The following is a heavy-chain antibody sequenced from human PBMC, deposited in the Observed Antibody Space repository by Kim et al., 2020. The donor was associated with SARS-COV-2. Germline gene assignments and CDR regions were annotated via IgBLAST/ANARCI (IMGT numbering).Heavy chain of an antibody. CDR2: IWYDGSNK. CDR3: ARDGGGIVANLQTDY. CDR1: GFTFSSYG. D-gene: IGHD5-12*01. V-gene: IGHV3-33*01. Sequence: GGSLRLSCAASGFTFSSYGMHWVRQAPGKGLEWVAVIWYDGSNKYYADSVKGRFTISRDNSKNTLYLQMNSLRAEDTAVYYCARDGGGIVANLQTDYWGQGTLVTVSS. J-gene: IGHJ4*02.